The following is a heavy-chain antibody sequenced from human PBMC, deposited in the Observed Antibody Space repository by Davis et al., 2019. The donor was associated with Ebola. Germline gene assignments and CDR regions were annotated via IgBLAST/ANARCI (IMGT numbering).Heavy chain of an antibody. J-gene: IGHJ4*02. CDR3: AIGPGIYYDTSDLPLDY. CDR2: FHPEDGET. Sequence: ASVKVSCKVSGYTLTELSIHWVRQAPGKGLEWMGGFHPEDGETVYAQKFQGRVTVTEDKSTDTAYMDLSSLRSEDTAVYYCAIGPGIYYDTSDLPLDYWGQGTLVTVSS. D-gene: IGHD3-22*01. V-gene: IGHV1-24*01. CDR1: GYTLTELS.